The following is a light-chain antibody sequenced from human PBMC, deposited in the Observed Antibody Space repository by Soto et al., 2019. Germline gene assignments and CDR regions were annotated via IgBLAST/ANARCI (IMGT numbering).Light chain of an antibody. J-gene: IGKJ1*01. CDR3: QQYGSTPQT. CDR1: QYVSVRF. V-gene: IGKV3-20*01. Sequence: EIVLTQSPGTLSLSPGDRATLSCRASQYVSVRFLAWYQQKPGQAPRLLIYGASDRATGIPDRFTGSGSGTDFTLTISRLEPEDFAVYYCQQYGSTPQTLGQGTKVDIK. CDR2: GAS.